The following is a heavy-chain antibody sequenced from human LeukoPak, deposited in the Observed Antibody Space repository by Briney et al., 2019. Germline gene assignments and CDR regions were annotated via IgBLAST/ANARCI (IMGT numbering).Heavy chain of an antibody. CDR3: ATGGWGYYDSSGYSI. CDR1: GYTLTELS. V-gene: IGHV1-24*01. D-gene: IGHD3-22*01. CDR2: FDPEDGET. Sequence: RASVKVSCKVSGYTLTELSMHWVRQVPGEGLEWMGGFDPEDGETIYAQKFQGRVTMTEDTSTDTAYMELSSLRSEDTAVYYCATGGWGYYDSSGYSIWGQGTMVTVSS. J-gene: IGHJ3*02.